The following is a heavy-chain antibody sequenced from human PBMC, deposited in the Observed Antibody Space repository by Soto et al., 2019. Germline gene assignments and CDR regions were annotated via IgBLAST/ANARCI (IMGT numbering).Heavy chain of an antibody. J-gene: IGHJ4*02. Sequence: GGSLRLSCAASGFTVSSNYMSWVRQAPGKGLEWVSVIYSGGSTYYADSVKGRFTISRDNSKNTLYLQMNSLRAEDTAVYYCASAGYSSDTQFDYWGQGTLVTVSS. V-gene: IGHV3-66*01. D-gene: IGHD6-25*01. CDR2: IYSGGST. CDR1: GFTVSSNY. CDR3: ASAGYSSDTQFDY.